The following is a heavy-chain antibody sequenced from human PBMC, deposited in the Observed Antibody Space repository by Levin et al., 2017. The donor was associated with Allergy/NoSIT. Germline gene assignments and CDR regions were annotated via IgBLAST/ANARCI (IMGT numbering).Heavy chain of an antibody. V-gene: IGHV1-18*01. CDR3: ATGGWELQDYFDY. J-gene: IGHJ4*02. CDR2: ISADNGNT. D-gene: IGHD4-23*01. Sequence: GESLKISCKASGYTFSSSGISWVRQAPGQGLEWMGWISADNGNTNYGQKLQGRVTMTTDTSASTAFMELRSLRSDDTAVYFCATGGWELQDYFDYWGQGTLVTVSS. CDR1: GYTFSSSG.